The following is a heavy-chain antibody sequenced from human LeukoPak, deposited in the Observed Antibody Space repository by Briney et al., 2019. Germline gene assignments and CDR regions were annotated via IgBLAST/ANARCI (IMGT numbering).Heavy chain of an antibody. CDR2: IYYTGNT. Sequence: SETLSLTCAVSGGPISSGGYSWSWIRQPPGKAMEFIAYIYYTGNTYFNPSLKSRVTISVDTSKNQFSLKLSSVTAADTAVYYCARVTGYMIEDYFDYWGQGTLVTVSS. CDR1: GGPISSGGYS. D-gene: IGHD3-22*01. V-gene: IGHV4-30-4*07. J-gene: IGHJ4*02. CDR3: ARVTGYMIEDYFDY.